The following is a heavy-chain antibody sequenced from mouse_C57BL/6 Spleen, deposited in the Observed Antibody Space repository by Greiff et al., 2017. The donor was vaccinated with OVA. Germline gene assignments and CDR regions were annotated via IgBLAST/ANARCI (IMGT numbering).Heavy chain of an antibody. Sequence: EVKLVESGEGLVKPGGSLKLSCAASGFTFSSYAMSWVRQTPEKRLEWVAYISSGGDYIYYADTVKGRFTISRDNARNTLYLQMSSLKSEDTAMYYCTRGEDYGNPLDYWGQGTTLTVSS. CDR1: GFTFSSYA. CDR3: TRGEDYGNPLDY. J-gene: IGHJ2*01. D-gene: IGHD2-1*01. CDR2: ISSGGDYI. V-gene: IGHV5-9-1*02.